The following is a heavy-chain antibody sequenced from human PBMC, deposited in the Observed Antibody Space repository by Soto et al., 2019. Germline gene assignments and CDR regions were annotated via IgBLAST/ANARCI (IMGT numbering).Heavy chain of an antibody. J-gene: IGHJ6*02. CDR2: IKQDGSEK. CDR1: GFTSSSYW. CDR3: ARVGTIFGMVIGMDV. V-gene: IGHV3-7*01. D-gene: IGHD3-3*01. Sequence: GGSLRLSCAASGFTSSSYWMSWVRQAPGKGLEWVANIKQDGSEKYYVDSVKGRFTISRDNAKNSLYLQMNSLRAEDTAVYYCARVGTIFGMVIGMDVWGQGTTVTVSS.